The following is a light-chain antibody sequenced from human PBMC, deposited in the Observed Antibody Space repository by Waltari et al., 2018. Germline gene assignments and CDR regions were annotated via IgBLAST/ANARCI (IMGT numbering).Light chain of an antibody. CDR3: QQRSEWPLT. Sequence: EIVLTQSPATLSLSPGERAILSCRASQSVTTDLGWYQQKPGQAPRLLIYGASSRAAGSPDRFSGSGSGTDFSLTSSSLEPEDFAVYYCQQRSEWPLTFGRGTKVEIK. CDR2: GAS. V-gene: IGKV3-11*01. CDR1: QSVTTD. J-gene: IGKJ4*01.